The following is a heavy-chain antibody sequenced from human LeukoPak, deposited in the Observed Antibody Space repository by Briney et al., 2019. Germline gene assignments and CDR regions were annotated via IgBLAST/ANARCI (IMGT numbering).Heavy chain of an antibody. CDR2: ISYDGSNK. J-gene: IGHJ4*02. D-gene: IGHD3-22*01. V-gene: IGHV3-30*04. CDR3: ARDGDYYDSSGYLYYFDY. CDR1: GFTFSSYA. Sequence: GGSLRLSCAASGFTFSSYAMHWVRQAPGKGLEWVAVISYDGSNKYYADSVKGRFTISRDNSKNTLYLQVNSLRAEDTAVYYCARDGDYYDSSGYLYYFDYWGQGTLVTVSS.